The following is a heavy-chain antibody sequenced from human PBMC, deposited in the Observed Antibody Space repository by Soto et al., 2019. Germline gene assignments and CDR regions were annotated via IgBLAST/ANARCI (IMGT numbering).Heavy chain of an antibody. Sequence: XSVKDSCKASGYTLIAYYMHWVRQAPVQGLEWMGWLNPNTGDTNYAQKFQGRVTMTRDTSITTGYMELTHLRSDDTAVYYCTRVTRDGYTHGGPRAFDFWGQGTMVTVSS. D-gene: IGHD1-1*01. CDR1: GYTLIAYY. V-gene: IGHV1-2*02. CDR2: LNPNTGDT. CDR3: TRVTRDGYTHGGPRAFDF. J-gene: IGHJ3*01.